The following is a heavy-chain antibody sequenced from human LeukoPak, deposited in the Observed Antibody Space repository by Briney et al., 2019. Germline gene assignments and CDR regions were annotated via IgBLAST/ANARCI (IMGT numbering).Heavy chain of an antibody. CDR2: INHSGST. Sequence: PSESLSLTCAVYGRSFSGYYWSWIRQPPGKGLGWIGEINHSGSTNYNPSLKSRVTISVDTSKNQFSRRLSSVTAADTAVYYCARGLVYDSSLDYWGQGTLVTVSS. CDR3: ARGLVYDSSLDY. D-gene: IGHD3-22*01. CDR1: GRSFSGYY. J-gene: IGHJ4*02. V-gene: IGHV4-34*01.